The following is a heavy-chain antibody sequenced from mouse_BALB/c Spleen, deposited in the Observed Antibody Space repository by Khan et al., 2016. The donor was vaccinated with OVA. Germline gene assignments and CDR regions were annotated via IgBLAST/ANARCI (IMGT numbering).Heavy chain of an antibody. D-gene: IGHD4-1*01. J-gene: IGHJ3*01. Sequence: EVELVESGGDLVKPGGSLKLSCAASGFTFSSYSMSWVRQTPDKRLEWVASISSGGDYTYYPDIVKGRFPISRDNAKNTLYLEMSSLKSEDTAMYDCASHLTGSFAYWGQRTLVTVSA. CDR1: GFTFSSYS. CDR3: ASHLTGSFAY. CDR2: ISSGGDYT. V-gene: IGHV5-6*01.